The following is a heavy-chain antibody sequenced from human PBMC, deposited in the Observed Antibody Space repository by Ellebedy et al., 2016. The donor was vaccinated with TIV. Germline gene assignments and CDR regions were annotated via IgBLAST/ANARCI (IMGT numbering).Heavy chain of an antibody. D-gene: IGHD3-16*01. CDR2: IRGRDGRT. J-gene: IGHJ4*02. CDR1: GFTFANYA. Sequence: GESLKISRAASGFTFANYAMTWVRQVPGKGLEWFSSIRGRDGRTSYTDSAKGRFTISRDNSKNTLFLQMNNLRVEDTAMYYCARDDALDGGYLDSWGQGTLVTVSS. V-gene: IGHV3-23*01. CDR3: ARDDALDGGYLDS.